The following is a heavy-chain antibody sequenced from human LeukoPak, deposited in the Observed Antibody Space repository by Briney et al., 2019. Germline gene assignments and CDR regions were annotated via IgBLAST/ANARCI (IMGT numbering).Heavy chain of an antibody. D-gene: IGHD7-27*01. CDR1: GFTFSSYW. V-gene: IGHV3-74*01. J-gene: IGHJ5*01. Sequence: PGGSLRLSCAASGFTFSSYWMHWVRQAPGKGLVWVSRINSIGSNTNYADSVKGQFTISRDNAKNTLYLQMNSLRAEDTAVYFCARSWGSAGHFDSWGQGTLVTVSS. CDR2: INSIGSNT. CDR3: ARSWGSAGHFDS.